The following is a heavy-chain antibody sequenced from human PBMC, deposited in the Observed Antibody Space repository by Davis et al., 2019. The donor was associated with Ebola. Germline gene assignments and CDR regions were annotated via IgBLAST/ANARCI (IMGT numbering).Heavy chain of an antibody. V-gene: IGHV4-39*01. CDR1: GFTFSSYW. CDR3: ARGRRYSYGPPRY. CDR2: IYYSGST. J-gene: IGHJ4*02. Sequence: GSLRLSCAASGFTFSSYWMSWVRQPPGKGLEWIGSIYYSGSTYYNPSLKSRVTISVDTSKNQFSLKLSSVTAADTAVYYCARGRRYSYGPPRYWGQGTLVTVSS. D-gene: IGHD5-18*01.